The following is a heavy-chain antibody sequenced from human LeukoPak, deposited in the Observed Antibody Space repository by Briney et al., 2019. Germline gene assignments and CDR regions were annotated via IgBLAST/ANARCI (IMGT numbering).Heavy chain of an antibody. CDR2: IIPIFGTA. Sequence: SVKVSCKASGGTFSSYAISWVRQAPGQGLEWMGGIIPIFGTANYAQKFQGRVTITADESTSTAYMELSSLRSEDTAVYYCASDYYDSSGYYSPSYWGQGTLVTVSS. J-gene: IGHJ4*02. CDR1: GGTFSSYA. CDR3: ASDYYDSSGYYSPSY. D-gene: IGHD3-22*01. V-gene: IGHV1-69*13.